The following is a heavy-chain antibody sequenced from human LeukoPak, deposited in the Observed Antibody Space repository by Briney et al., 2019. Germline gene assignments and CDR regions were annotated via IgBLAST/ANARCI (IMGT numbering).Heavy chain of an antibody. CDR1: GGSIRSSSYY. D-gene: IGHD6-13*01. J-gene: IGHJ4*02. Sequence: SETLSLTCIVSGGSIRSSSYYWGWIRQPPGKGLEWIGSMYYTGSTYYNPSLKTRVTISVDTSKNQFSLKLTSVTAADTAAYYCARVRAAAIPYYFDYWGQGTLVTVSS. CDR2: MYYTGST. CDR3: ARVRAAAIPYYFDY. V-gene: IGHV4-39*07.